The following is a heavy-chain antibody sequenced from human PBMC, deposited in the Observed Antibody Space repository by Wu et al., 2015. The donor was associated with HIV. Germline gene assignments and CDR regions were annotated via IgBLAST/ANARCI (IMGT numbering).Heavy chain of an antibody. J-gene: IGHJ4*02. CDR1: GYTFTGYY. V-gene: IGHV1-2*02. Sequence: QVHLVQSGAEVKKPGASVKVSCEASGYTFTGYYIHWVRQAPGQGLEWMGWINRNSGGTTYAQKFQGRVAMTRDTSITTVFMELSRLRFDDTAVYYCARDKNTGIAAAPIDYWGQGTLVTVSS. D-gene: IGHD6-13*01. CDR2: INRNSGGT. CDR3: ARDKNTGIAAAPIDY.